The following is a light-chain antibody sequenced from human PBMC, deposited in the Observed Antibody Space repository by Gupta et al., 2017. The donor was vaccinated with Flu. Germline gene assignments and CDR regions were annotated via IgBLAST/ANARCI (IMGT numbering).Light chain of an antibody. CDR2: EDN. CDR1: KLGDKY. Sequence: YELTQPPSVSVSPGQTASITCSGNKLGDKYASWSQQKPGQSPVLVIYEDNKRPSGIPDRFFGSNSGNTATLTISGTQAVDEADYYWLAWDSNTLFVFGTGTKVTVL. V-gene: IGLV3-1*01. CDR3: LAWDSNTLFV. J-gene: IGLJ1*01.